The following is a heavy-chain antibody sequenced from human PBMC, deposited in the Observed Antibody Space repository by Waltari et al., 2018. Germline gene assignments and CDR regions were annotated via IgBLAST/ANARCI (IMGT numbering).Heavy chain of an antibody. CDR1: GFTFSSYA. Sequence: EVQLLESGGGLVPPGGSLRLSCAASGFTFSSYAISWVRQAPGKGLEWVSVIYSGGSTYYADSVKGRFTISRDNSKNTLYLQMNSLRAEDTAVYYCAKILERRDYWGQGTLVTVSS. J-gene: IGHJ4*02. V-gene: IGHV3-23*03. CDR2: IYSGGST. CDR3: AKILERRDY. D-gene: IGHD1-1*01.